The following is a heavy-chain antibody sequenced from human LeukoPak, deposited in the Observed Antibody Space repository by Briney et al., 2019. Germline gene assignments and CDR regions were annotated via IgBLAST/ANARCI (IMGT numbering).Heavy chain of an antibody. CDR1: GGSISSYY. Sequence: PSETLSLTCTVSGGSISSYYWSWIRQPPGKGLEWIGEINHSGSTNYNPSLKSRVTISVDTSKNQFSLKLSSVTAADTAVYYCASRRTLLMRQRSIDYWGQGTLVTVSS. CDR2: INHSGST. CDR3: ASRRTLLMRQRSIDY. D-gene: IGHD6-13*01. V-gene: IGHV4-34*01. J-gene: IGHJ4*02.